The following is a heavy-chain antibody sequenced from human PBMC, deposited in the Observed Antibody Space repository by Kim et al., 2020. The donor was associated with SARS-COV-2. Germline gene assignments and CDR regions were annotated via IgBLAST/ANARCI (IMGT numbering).Heavy chain of an antibody. D-gene: IGHD3-10*01. V-gene: IGHV4-31*02. CDR2: ST. J-gene: IGHJ4*02. Sequence: STYDNPSLKSRVTISVDTAKNQFSLKLSSVTAADTAVYYWARGGDYYGYYWGQGTLVTVSS. CDR3: ARGGDYYGYY.